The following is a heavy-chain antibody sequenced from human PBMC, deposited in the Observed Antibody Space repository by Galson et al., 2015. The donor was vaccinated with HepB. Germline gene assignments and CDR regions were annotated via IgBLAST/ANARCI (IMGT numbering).Heavy chain of an antibody. V-gene: IGHV4-39*07. D-gene: IGHD6-19*01. CDR1: GASITSGSYY. Sequence: TLSLTCAVSGASITSGSYYWTWIRQPPGKGLEWIGNMFYSGSSYSNPSLKSRVAIPVDTSKNQFFLKVTSVTAADAAVHYCARGEWLSLDDHYYGMDVWGQGTTVTVSS. CDR2: MFYSGSS. CDR3: ARGEWLSLDDHYYGMDV. J-gene: IGHJ6*02.